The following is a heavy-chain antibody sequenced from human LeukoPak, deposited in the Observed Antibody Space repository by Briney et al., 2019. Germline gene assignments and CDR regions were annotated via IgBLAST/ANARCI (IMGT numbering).Heavy chain of an antibody. CDR2: INTNTGNP. D-gene: IGHD3-10*01. J-gene: IGHJ5*02. Sequence: ASVTVSFKASGYTFTSYAMNWVRQAPGQGLEWMGWINTNTGNPTYAQGFTGRFVFSLDTSVSTAYLQISSLKAEDTAVYYCARVKTHPYYYGSGSYHGGWFDPWGQGTLVTVSS. CDR3: ARVKTHPYYYGSGSYHGGWFDP. CDR1: GYTFTSYA. V-gene: IGHV7-4-1*02.